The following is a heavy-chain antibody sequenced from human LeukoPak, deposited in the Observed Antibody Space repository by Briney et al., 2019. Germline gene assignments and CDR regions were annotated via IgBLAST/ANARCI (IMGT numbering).Heavy chain of an antibody. V-gene: IGHV4-34*01. CDR2: INHSGST. J-gene: IGHJ4*02. CDR3: AREGVAAMVYFDY. CDR1: GGSFSGYY. Sequence: PSGTLSLTCAVYGGSFSGYYWSWIRQPPGKGLEWIGEINHSGSTNYNPSLKSRVTISVDTSKNQFSLKLSSVTAADTAVYYCAREGVAAMVYFDYWGQGTLVTVSS. D-gene: IGHD5-18*01.